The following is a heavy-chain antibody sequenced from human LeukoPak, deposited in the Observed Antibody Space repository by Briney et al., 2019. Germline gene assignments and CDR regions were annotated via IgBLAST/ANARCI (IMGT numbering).Heavy chain of an antibody. Sequence: GGSLRLSCAASGFTFSSYEMHWVRQAPGKGLEWVSYISSSDDTIYYADSVKGRFTISRDNAKNSLYLQMNSLRAEDTAVYYCAKGRAGNYYYDSSGYWGQGTLVTVSS. J-gene: IGHJ4*02. CDR1: GFTFSSYE. D-gene: IGHD3-22*01. V-gene: IGHV3-48*03. CDR2: ISSSDDTI. CDR3: AKGRAGNYYYDSSGY.